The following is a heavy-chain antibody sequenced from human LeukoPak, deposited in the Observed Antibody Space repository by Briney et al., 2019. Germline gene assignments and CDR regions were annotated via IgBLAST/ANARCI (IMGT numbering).Heavy chain of an antibody. CDR2: IKQDGSEK. J-gene: IGHJ4*02. CDR3: ARDRTIFGAGPFDY. D-gene: IGHD3-3*01. V-gene: IGHV3-7*01. Sequence: GGSLRLSCAASGFTFSSYWMSWVRQAPGKGLEWVANIKQDGSEKYYVDSVKGRFTISRDNAKNSLYLQMNSLRAEDTAVYYCARDRTIFGAGPFDYWGQGTLVTVSS. CDR1: GFTFSSYW.